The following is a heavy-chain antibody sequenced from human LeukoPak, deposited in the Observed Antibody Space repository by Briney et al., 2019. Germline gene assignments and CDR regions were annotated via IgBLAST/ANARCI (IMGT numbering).Heavy chain of an antibody. D-gene: IGHD1-7*01. J-gene: IGHJ4*02. V-gene: IGHV3-74*01. CDR1: GFTFSSYG. CDR2: INTDGSIT. Sequence: GGSLRLSCAASGFTFSSYGMHWVRQGPGKGLVWVSGINTDGSITNYADSVKGRFTISRDNAKNTLYLQMNSLRADDTAVYYRARDLTGTGDYWGQGTLVTVSS. CDR3: ARDLTGTGDY.